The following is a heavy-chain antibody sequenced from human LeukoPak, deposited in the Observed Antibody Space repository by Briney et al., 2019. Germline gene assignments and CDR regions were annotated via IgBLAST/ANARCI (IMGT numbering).Heavy chain of an antibody. Sequence: ASVKVSCKASGGTFSSYAISWVRQAPGQGLEWMGGIIPIFGTANYAQKFQGRVTITADKSTSTAYMELSSLRSEDTAVYYCARGMTGKYYYYYYMDVWGKGTTVTISS. CDR2: IIPIFGTA. V-gene: IGHV1-69*06. CDR1: GGTFSSYA. CDR3: ARGMTGKYYYYYYMDV. D-gene: IGHD3-9*01. J-gene: IGHJ6*03.